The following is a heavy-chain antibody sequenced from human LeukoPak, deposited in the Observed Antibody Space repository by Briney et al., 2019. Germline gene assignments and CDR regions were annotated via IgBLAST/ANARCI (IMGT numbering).Heavy chain of an antibody. CDR3: ARSYSGYDYLDY. CDR1: GSSFPSYW. V-gene: IGHV5-10-1*01. CDR2: IDPSDSYT. D-gene: IGHD5-12*01. Sequence: GASLKISCKGSGSSFPSYWITWVRQMPGKGLEWMGRIDPSDSYTNYSPSFQGHVTISADKSISTAYLQWSSLKASDTAMYYCARSYSGYDYLDYWGQGTLVTVSS. J-gene: IGHJ4*02.